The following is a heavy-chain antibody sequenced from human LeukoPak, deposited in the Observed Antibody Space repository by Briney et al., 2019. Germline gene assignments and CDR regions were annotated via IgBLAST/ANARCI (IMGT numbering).Heavy chain of an antibody. J-gene: IGHJ3*02. CDR2: IKQDESEK. CDR1: GFTFSYYW. Sequence: GGSLRLSCAASGFTFSYYWMSWVRQAPGKGLEWVANIKQDESEKYYVDSVRGRFTISRDNAKNSLNLQMNSLRDEDTAVYYCAREGYYGAFDIWGQGTVVTVSS. V-gene: IGHV3-7*01. D-gene: IGHD3-10*01. CDR3: AREGYYGAFDI.